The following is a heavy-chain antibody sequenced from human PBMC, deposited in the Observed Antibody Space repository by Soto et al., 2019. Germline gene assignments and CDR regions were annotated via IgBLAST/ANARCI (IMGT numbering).Heavy chain of an antibody. V-gene: IGHV4-30-4*01. CDR3: AGVFPSDSWYSCFDP. J-gene: IGHJ5*02. CDR1: GGSISSGDYY. CDR2: IYYSGST. D-gene: IGHD6-13*01. Sequence: QVQLQESGPGLVKPSQTLSLTCTVSGGSISSGDYYWSWIRQPPGKGLEWIGYIYYSGSTYYNPSLKSRVTIAVDPPNNQSSLKLSSVTAADTAVYYCAGVFPSDSWYSCFDPRGPGTLVPVPP.